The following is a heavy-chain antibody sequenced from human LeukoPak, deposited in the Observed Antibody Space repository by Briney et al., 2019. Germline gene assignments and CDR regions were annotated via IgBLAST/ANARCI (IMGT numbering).Heavy chain of an antibody. CDR3: ARAPLYDSSGYYCFDY. CDR1: GGTFSSYA. D-gene: IGHD3-22*01. CDR2: IIPIFGTA. V-gene: IGHV1-69*13. J-gene: IGHJ4*02. Sequence: GASVKVSCKASGGTFSSYAISWVRQAPGQGLEWMGGIIPIFGTANYAQKFQGRVTITADESTSTAYMELSSLRSEDTAVYYCARAPLYDSSGYYCFDYWGQGTLVTVSS.